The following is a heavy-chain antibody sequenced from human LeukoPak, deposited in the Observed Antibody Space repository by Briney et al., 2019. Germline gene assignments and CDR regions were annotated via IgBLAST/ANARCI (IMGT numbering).Heavy chain of an antibody. D-gene: IGHD5-18*01. CDR3: ARDPSYGTSLDY. V-gene: IGHV3-21*01. CDR2: ISSSSSYI. Sequence: PGGSLRLSCAASGFTFSSYAMHWVRQAPGKGLEWVSSISSSSSYIYYADSVKGRFTISRDNAKNSLYLQMNSLRAEDTAVYYCARDPSYGTSLDYWGQGTLVTVSS. CDR1: GFTFSSYA. J-gene: IGHJ4*02.